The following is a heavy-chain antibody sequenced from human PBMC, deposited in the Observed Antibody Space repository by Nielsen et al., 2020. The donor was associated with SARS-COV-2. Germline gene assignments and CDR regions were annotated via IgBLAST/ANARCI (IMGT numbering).Heavy chain of an antibody. D-gene: IGHD3-3*01. CDR2: ISHGGST. V-gene: IGHV4-34*01. J-gene: IGHJ5*02. CDR3: ARGPGSYYDFWSGSLDYNWFDP. Sequence: WLRQPPGKGLEWIGEISHGGSTGYNPSLKSRVTISEDPSKNQFSLKLRSVTAADTAVYYCARGPGSYYDFWSGSLDYNWFDPWGQGTLVTVSS.